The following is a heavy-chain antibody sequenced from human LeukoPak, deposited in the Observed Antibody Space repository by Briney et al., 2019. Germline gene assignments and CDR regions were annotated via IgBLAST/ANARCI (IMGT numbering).Heavy chain of an antibody. V-gene: IGHV4-34*01. CDR3: ASHKRYSSGWYSLTY. CDR2: INHSGST. J-gene: IGHJ4*02. Sequence: SETLSLTCAVYGGSFSGYYWSWIRQPPGKGLEWIGEINHSGSTNYNPSLKSRVTISVDTSKNQFSLQLSSVTAADTAVYYCASHKRYSSGWYSLTYWGQGTLVTVSS. CDR1: GGSFSGYY. D-gene: IGHD6-19*01.